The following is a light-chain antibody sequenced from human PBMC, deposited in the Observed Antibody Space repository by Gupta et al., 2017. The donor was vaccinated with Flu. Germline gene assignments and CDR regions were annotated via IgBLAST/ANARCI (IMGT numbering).Light chain of an antibody. CDR3: QQDNSNPYT. CDR1: QSISSW. Sequence: PSTLSASAGDRVTITCRASQSISSWLAWYQQKPGKAPKLLIYKASSLESGVSSRFSGSGSGTEFTLTISSLQPDDFATYYCQQDNSNPYTFGQGTKVEIK. J-gene: IGKJ2*01. CDR2: KAS. V-gene: IGKV1-5*03.